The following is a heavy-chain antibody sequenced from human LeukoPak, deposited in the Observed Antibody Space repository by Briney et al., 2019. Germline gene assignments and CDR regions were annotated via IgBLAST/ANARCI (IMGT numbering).Heavy chain of an antibody. D-gene: IGHD2-2*01. Sequence: ASVKVSCKASGYTFTGYYMHWVRQAPGQGLEWMGWINPNSGGTNYAQKFQGRVTMTRDTSISTAYMELSRLRSDDTAVYYCARGYCSSTSCSQGVYYMDVWGKGTTATVPS. CDR2: INPNSGGT. V-gene: IGHV1-2*02. J-gene: IGHJ6*03. CDR3: ARGYCSSTSCSQGVYYMDV. CDR1: GYTFTGYY.